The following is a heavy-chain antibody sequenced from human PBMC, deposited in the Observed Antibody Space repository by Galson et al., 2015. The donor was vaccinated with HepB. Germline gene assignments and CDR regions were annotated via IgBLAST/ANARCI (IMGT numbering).Heavy chain of an antibody. Sequence: SLRLSCAASGFTFSDYYMSWIRQAPGKGLEWVSYISSSGSTIYYADSVKGRFTISRDNAKNSLYLQMNSLRAEDTAVYYCAREGEQWLLNPPFDYWGQGTLVTVSS. CDR3: AREGEQWLLNPPFDY. CDR1: GFTFSDYY. J-gene: IGHJ4*02. D-gene: IGHD6-19*01. V-gene: IGHV3-11*01. CDR2: ISSSGSTI.